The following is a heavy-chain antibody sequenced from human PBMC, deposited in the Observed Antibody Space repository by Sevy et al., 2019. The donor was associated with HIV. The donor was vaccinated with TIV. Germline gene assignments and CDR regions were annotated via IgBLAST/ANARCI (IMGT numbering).Heavy chain of an antibody. V-gene: IGHV1-69*13. Sequence: PGASVKVSCKASGGTFSNYALSWVRQAPGQGLEWMGGIIPIFGTTNFAQTFQGRVTITADESTSTAYMELSSLRSADTAVYYCARTPLLRIPGTTDLYFDNWGQGTLVTVSS. D-gene: IGHD4-4*01. CDR2: IIPIFGTT. CDR1: GGTFSNYA. CDR3: ARTPLLRIPGTTDLYFDN. J-gene: IGHJ4*02.